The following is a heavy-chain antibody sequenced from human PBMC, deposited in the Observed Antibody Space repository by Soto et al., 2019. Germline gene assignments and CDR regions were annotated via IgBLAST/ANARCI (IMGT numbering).Heavy chain of an antibody. V-gene: IGHV1-18*04. CDR3: ARTYNWNSEGFDH. Sequence: ASVNVSCKASGYRFGAYASSWVRQAPGQGLEWVGWISTNSGNTYYAQNFQGRVTLTTDTSTTTAYMEFRSLTSDDTAIYYCARTYNWNSEGFDHWGQGTLVTVSS. D-gene: IGHD1-7*01. CDR2: ISTNSGNT. CDR1: GYRFGAYA. J-gene: IGHJ4*02.